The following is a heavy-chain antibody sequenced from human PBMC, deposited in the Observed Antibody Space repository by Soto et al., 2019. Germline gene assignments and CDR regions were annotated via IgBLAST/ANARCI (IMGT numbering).Heavy chain of an antibody. V-gene: IGHV4-59*12. CDR1: GGSISSYY. J-gene: IGHJ4*02. D-gene: IGHD2-15*01. CDR2: VHHSWGS. Sequence: PSETLSLTCTVSGGSISSYYWSWFRQSPGKRMEWIGYVHHSWGSSYNPSLQSRVAISLDTSKSQFPLKVTSVTAADTAVYYCARAAPRYCSGGSCHSGRDYWGQGTLVTVSS. CDR3: ARAAPRYCSGGSCHSGRDY.